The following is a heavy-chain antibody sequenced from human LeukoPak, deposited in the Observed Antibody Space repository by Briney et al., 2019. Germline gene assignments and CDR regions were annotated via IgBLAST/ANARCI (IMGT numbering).Heavy chain of an antibody. CDR3: ASWDIVVVPAMIMEGLLFEQLGHHHDY. Sequence: GASVKLSCKASGGTFSSYAISWVRQAPGQGLEWMGGIIPIFGTANYAQKFQGRVTITADESTSTAYMELSSLRSEDTAVYYCASWDIVVVPAMIMEGLLFEQLGHHHDYWGQGTLVTVSS. J-gene: IGHJ4*02. D-gene: IGHD2-2*01. V-gene: IGHV1-69*13. CDR1: GGTFSSYA. CDR2: IIPIFGTA.